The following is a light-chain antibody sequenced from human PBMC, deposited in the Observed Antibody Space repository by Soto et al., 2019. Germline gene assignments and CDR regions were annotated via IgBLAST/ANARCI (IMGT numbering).Light chain of an antibody. V-gene: IGLV1-40*01. CDR2: GNN. J-gene: IGLJ2*01. Sequence: QSVLTQPPSVSGAPGQRVTISCTGSSSNIGAGYDVHWYQQLPGTAPKLLMYGNNIRPSGVPDRFSDSKSGTSASLAITGLQAEDEAAYFCQSYDSSLRGLVFGGGTPLTVL. CDR1: SSNIGAGYD. CDR3: QSYDSSLRGLV.